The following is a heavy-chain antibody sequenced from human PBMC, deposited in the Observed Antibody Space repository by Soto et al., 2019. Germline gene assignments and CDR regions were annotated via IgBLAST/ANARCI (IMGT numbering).Heavy chain of an antibody. CDR1: GFTFSSYA. CDR3: ARDLMDTAMVTLYYYYYYGMDV. V-gene: IGHV3-30-3*01. D-gene: IGHD5-18*01. Sequence: GGSLRLSCAASGFTFSSYAMHLVRQAPGKGLEWVAVISYDGSNKYYADSVKGRFTISRDNSKNTLYLQMNSLRAEDTAVYYCARDLMDTAMVTLYYYYYYGMDVWGQGTTVTVSS. J-gene: IGHJ6*02. CDR2: ISYDGSNK.